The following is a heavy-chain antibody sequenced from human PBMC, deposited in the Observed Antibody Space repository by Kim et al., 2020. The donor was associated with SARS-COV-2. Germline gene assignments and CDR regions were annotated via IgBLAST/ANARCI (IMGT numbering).Heavy chain of an antibody. D-gene: IGHD3-3*01. V-gene: IGHV3-33*01. J-gene: IGHJ4*02. Sequence: YYADSVKGRFTISRDHSQHTLNLQMNSLRAEDTAVYYCARHDFWSGFPLDYWGQGTLVTVSS. CDR3: ARHDFWSGFPLDY.